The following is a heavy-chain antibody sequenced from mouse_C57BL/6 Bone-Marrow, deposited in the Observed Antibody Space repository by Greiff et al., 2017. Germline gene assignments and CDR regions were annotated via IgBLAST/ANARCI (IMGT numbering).Heavy chain of an antibody. J-gene: IGHJ2*01. CDR1: GYTFTDYY. V-gene: IGHV1-26*01. CDR2: INPNNGGT. D-gene: IGHD1-1*01. CDR3: ARDYYGSSWYFDY. Sequence: EVQLQQSGPELVKPGASVKISCKASGYTFTDYYMHWVKQSPGKSLEWIGDINPNNGGTSYNQKLKGKATLTVDKSSSTAYMELRSLTSEDSAVYYCARDYYGSSWYFDYWGQGTILTVSS.